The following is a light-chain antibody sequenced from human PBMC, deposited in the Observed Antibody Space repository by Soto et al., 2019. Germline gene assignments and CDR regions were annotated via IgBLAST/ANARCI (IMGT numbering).Light chain of an antibody. Sequence: EIVLTQSPGSLSLSPRERATLSCRASQSVSSNHLAWYQQKPGQAPRLLIYGASRRATGIPDRSSGSGSGTEFTLTVSRLEPEDFAVYYCQQYGSSTYTFGQGTKVEIK. J-gene: IGKJ2*01. CDR1: QSVSSNH. V-gene: IGKV3-20*01. CDR3: QQYGSSTYT. CDR2: GAS.